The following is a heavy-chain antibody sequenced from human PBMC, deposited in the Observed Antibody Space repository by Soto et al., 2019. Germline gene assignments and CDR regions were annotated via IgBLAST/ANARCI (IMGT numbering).Heavy chain of an antibody. CDR2: INPSNGDT. V-gene: IGHV1-46*01. Sequence: ASVKFSCKASGYTFTGYYMHRVRQAPGQWLEWMGIINPSNGDTTYAQKFQGRVTMTRDTSTSTVYMELSRLRSEDMAVYFCARDLGAGPAYSYDSTAYYLDLWGQGALVTVSS. J-gene: IGHJ4*02. D-gene: IGHD3-22*01. CDR3: ARDLGAGPAYSYDSTAYYLDL. CDR1: GYTFTGYY.